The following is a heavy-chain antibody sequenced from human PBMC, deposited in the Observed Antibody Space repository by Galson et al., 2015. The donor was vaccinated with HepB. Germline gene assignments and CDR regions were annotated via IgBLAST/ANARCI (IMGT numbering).Heavy chain of an antibody. V-gene: IGHV6-1*01. D-gene: IGHD6-19*01. CDR2: TYYRSEWHN. CDR1: GVSVSNTGAV. CDR3: AWSYSSGYFVGFYFDY. J-gene: IGHJ4*02. Sequence: CAISGVSVSNTGAVWNWVRQSPSGGLEWLGRTYYRSEWHNDYADSVKSRITINPDTTKNQFSLQLHSVTAGDTAVYYCAWSYSSGYFVGFYFDYWGQGTQVTVSS.